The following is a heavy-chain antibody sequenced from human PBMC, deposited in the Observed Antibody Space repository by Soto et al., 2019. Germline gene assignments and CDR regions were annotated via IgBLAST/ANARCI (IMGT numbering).Heavy chain of an antibody. CDR2: ISGSGGST. CDR1: GFTFSSYA. CDR3: AKGGFYYDSSGYPYYFDY. D-gene: IGHD3-22*01. V-gene: IGHV3-23*01. J-gene: IGHJ4*02. Sequence: ETLSLACAASGFTFSSYAMSWVRQAPGKGLEWVSAISGSGGSTYYADSVKGRFTISRDNSKNTLYLQMNSLRAEDTAVYYCAKGGFYYDSSGYPYYFDYWGQGTLVTVSS.